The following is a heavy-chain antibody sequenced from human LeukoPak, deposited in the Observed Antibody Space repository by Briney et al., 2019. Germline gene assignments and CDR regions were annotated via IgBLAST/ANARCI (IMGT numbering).Heavy chain of an antibody. Sequence: ASVKVSCKASGYTFTSYDINWVRQATGQGLEWMGWMNPNSGNTGYAQKFQGRVTMTRNTSISTAYMELSSLRSEDTAVYYCARNFRKGSGSSWYYVRGPHHYYYYGMDVWGQGTTVTVSS. CDR2: MNPNSGNT. CDR3: ARNFRKGSGSSWYYVRGPHHYYYYGMDV. V-gene: IGHV1-8*01. CDR1: GYTFTSYD. J-gene: IGHJ6*02. D-gene: IGHD6-13*01.